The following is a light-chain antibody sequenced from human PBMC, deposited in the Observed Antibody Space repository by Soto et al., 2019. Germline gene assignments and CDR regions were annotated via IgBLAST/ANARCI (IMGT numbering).Light chain of an antibody. CDR3: QQYGRTSWT. CDR2: GAS. J-gene: IGKJ1*01. V-gene: IGKV3-20*01. CDR1: QSVSTNF. Sequence: EIVLMPSPGTLSLTPGEGATLSCRASQSVSTNFFAWYQQKPGQAPRLLIYGASTRATGIPDRFSGSGSGTDFTLTISRLLPEDFAVYYCQQYGRTSWTCGPGTKVDIK.